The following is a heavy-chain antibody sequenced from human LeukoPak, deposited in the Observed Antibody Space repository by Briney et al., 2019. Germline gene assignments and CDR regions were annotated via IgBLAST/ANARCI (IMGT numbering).Heavy chain of an antibody. V-gene: IGHV3-7*01. D-gene: IGHD6-19*01. CDR2: IRQDGNDK. CDR3: ARDLGFSSEDL. J-gene: IGHJ4*02. CDR1: GFTFSNYF. Sequence: GGSLRLSCAASGFTFSNYFMSWVRQAPGKGLEWVANIRQDGNDKYYVDSVKGRFNIHRDNAKNLLYSQMDSLRVEDTAVYYCARDLGFSSEDLWGQGTLVIVSS.